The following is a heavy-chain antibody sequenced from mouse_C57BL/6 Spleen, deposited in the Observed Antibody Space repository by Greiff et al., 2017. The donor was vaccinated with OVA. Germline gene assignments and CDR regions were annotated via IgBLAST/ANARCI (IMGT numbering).Heavy chain of an antibody. CDR3: ARGLEGYAMDY. V-gene: IGHV1-54*01. CDR1: GYAFTNYL. D-gene: IGHD3-3*01. CDR2: INPGSGGT. J-gene: IGHJ4*01. Sequence: VQLQQSGAELVRPGTSVKVSCKASGYAFTNYLIEWVKQRPGQGLEWIGVINPGSGGTNYNEKFKGKATLTADKSSSTAYMQLSSLTSEDSAVYFCARGLEGYAMDYWGQGTSVTVSS.